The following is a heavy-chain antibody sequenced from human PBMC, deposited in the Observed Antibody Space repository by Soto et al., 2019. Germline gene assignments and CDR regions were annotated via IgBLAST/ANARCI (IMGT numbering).Heavy chain of an antibody. V-gene: IGHV3-23*01. CDR2: ISGSGGST. D-gene: IGHD4-17*01. CDR1: GFTFSSYA. J-gene: IGHJ4*02. CDR3: ANRHGGYGDYVY. Sequence: GGSLRLSCAASGFTFSSYAMSWVRQAPGKGLEWVSAISGSGGSTYYADSVKDRFTISRDNSKNTLYLQMNSLRAEDTAVYYCANRHGGYGDYVYWGQGTLVTVSS.